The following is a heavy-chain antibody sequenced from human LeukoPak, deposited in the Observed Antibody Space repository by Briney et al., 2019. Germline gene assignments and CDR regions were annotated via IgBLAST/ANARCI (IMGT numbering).Heavy chain of an antibody. CDR2: IFYNGNT. CDR3: ARVARHDYTYYPGGNYFDY. Sequence: SETLSLTCTVSGGSISPYSWSWIRQPPGKGLEWIGYIFYNGNTNFNPSLKSRVTISLDTSKNQFSLKLTSVTAADTAVYYCARVARHDYTYYPGGNYFDYWGQGTLVTVSS. J-gene: IGHJ4*02. V-gene: IGHV4-59*12. D-gene: IGHD4-11*01. CDR1: GGSISPYS.